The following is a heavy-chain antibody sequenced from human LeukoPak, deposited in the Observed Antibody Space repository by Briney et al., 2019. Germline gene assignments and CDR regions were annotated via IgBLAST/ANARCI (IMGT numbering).Heavy chain of an antibody. D-gene: IGHD1-26*01. CDR2: INHSGST. Sequence: PSETLSLTCAVYGGSFSGYYWSWIRQPPGKGLEWIGEINHSGSTNYNPSLKSRVTISVDTSKNQFSLKLSSVTAADTAVYYCARVAPIVGATDYYYGTDVWGQGTTVTVSS. CDR1: GGSFSGYY. V-gene: IGHV4-34*01. CDR3: ARVAPIVGATDYYYGTDV. J-gene: IGHJ6*02.